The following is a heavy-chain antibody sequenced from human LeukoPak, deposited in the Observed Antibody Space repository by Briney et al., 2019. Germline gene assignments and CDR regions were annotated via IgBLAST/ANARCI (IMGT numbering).Heavy chain of an antibody. CDR2: ISSSSSYI. V-gene: IGHV3-21*01. J-gene: IGHJ6*03. Sequence: GGSLRLSCAASGFTFSSYSMNWVRQAPGKGLEWVSSISSSSSYIYYADSVKGRFTISRDNAKNSLYLQMNSLRAEDTAVYYCARSVGYCSSTSCWGAYYYYYYMDVWGKGTTVTVSS. D-gene: IGHD2-2*01. CDR3: ARSVGYCSSTSCWGAYYYYYYMDV. CDR1: GFTFSSYS.